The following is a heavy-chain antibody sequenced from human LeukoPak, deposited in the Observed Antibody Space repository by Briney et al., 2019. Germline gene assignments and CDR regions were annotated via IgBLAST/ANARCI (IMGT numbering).Heavy chain of an antibody. CDR2: ISAYNGNT. D-gene: IGHD3-10*01. V-gene: IGHV1-18*01. Sequence: ASVKVSCKASGYTFTSYGISWVRQAPGQGLEWMGWISAYNGNTNYAQKLQGRVTMTTDTSTSTAYMELRSLRSDDTAVYYCATPYYYGSGSYKSYYYGMDVWGQGTTVTVSS. CDR1: GYTFTSYG. CDR3: ATPYYYGSGSYKSYYYGMDV. J-gene: IGHJ6*02.